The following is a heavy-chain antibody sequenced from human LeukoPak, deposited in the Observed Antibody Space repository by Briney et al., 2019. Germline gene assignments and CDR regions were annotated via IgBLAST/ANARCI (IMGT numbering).Heavy chain of an antibody. CDR1: GFTFSSYA. D-gene: IGHD3-22*01. Sequence: GGSLRLSCAASGFTFSSYAMRWVRQAPGKGLEWVAVISYDGSNKYYADSVKGRFTISRDNSKNTLYLQMNSLRAEDTAVYYCARDLSYYDSSGYYYGFDYWGQGTLVTVSS. V-gene: IGHV3-30-3*01. CDR3: ARDLSYYDSSGYYYGFDY. CDR2: ISYDGSNK. J-gene: IGHJ4*02.